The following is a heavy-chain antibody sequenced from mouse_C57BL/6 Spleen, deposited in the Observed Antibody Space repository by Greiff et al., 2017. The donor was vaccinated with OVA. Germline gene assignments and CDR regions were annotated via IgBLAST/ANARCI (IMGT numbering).Heavy chain of an antibody. CDR2: INPSNGGT. CDR1: GYTFTSYW. CDR3: ASGAAQAREVVDY. D-gene: IGHD3-2*02. V-gene: IGHV1-53*01. Sequence: QVQLQQPGPELVKPGASVKLSCKASGYTFTSYWMHWVKQRPGQGLEWIGNINPSNGGTNYNEKFKGKATLTVDKSSSTAYMQLSSLTSEDSAVYYCASGAAQAREVVDYWGQGTTLTVSS. J-gene: IGHJ2*01.